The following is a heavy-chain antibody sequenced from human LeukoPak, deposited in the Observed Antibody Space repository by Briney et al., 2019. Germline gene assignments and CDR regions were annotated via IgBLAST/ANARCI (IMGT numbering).Heavy chain of an antibody. Sequence: TSETLSLTCAVYGGSFSDYFWSWIRQPPGKGLEWIGEISHSGSTTYNPSLRSRVTISGDTSKKQFSLKLSSVTAADTAVYYCVTYYYGSSAPKRNYWGQGILVTVST. CDR1: GGSFSDYF. CDR2: ISHSGST. J-gene: IGHJ4*02. D-gene: IGHD3-22*01. V-gene: IGHV4-34*01. CDR3: VTYYYGSSAPKRNY.